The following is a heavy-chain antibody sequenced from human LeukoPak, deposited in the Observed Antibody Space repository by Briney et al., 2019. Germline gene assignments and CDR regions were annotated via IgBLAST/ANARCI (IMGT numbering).Heavy chain of an antibody. CDR2: ISSSSSYI. D-gene: IGHD4-17*01. J-gene: IGHJ4*02. V-gene: IGHV3-21*01. Sequence: GGSLRLSCAASGFVFSTYSINWVRQAPGKGLEWVSSISSSSSYIYYADSMKGRFTISRDNAKNSLYLQMDSPRAEDTAVYYCAREDYGDYVFGHWGQGTLVTVSS. CDR1: GFVFSTYS. CDR3: AREDYGDYVFGH.